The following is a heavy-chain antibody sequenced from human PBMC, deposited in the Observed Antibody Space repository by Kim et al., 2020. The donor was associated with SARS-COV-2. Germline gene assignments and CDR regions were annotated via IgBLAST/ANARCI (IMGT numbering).Heavy chain of an antibody. CDR3: ARDSGITIFGVVIDYYGMDV. Sequence: RVTISVDTSKNQFSLKLSSVTAADTAVYYCARDSGITIFGVVIDYYGMDVWGQGTTVTVSS. J-gene: IGHJ6*02. V-gene: IGHV4-39*02. D-gene: IGHD3-3*01.